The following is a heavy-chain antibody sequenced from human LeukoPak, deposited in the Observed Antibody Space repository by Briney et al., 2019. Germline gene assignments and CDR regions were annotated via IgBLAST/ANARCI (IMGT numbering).Heavy chain of an antibody. D-gene: IGHD3-9*01. V-gene: IGHV3-48*03. J-gene: IGHJ4*02. CDR2: ISSSGSTI. CDR3: ARLSRYYDILTGYSQPYYFDY. Sequence: GGSLRLSCAASGFTFSSYEMNWVRQAPGKGLEWVSYISSSGSTIYYADSVKGRFTISRDNAKNSLYLQMNSLRAEDTAVYYCARLSRYYDILTGYSQPYYFDYWGQGTLVTVSS. CDR1: GFTFSSYE.